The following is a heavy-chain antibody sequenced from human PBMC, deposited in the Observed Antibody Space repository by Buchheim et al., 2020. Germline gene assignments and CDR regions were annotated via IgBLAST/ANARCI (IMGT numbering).Heavy chain of an antibody. D-gene: IGHD1-26*01. V-gene: IGHV3-23*01. CDR3: AKDTGIVGATSRHDAFDI. Sequence: EVQLLESGGGLVQPGGSLRLSCAASGFTFSSYAMSWVRQAPGKGLEWVSAISGSGGSTYYADSVTGRFTISRDNSKNTLYLQMNSLRAEDTAVYYCAKDTGIVGATSRHDAFDIWGQGT. J-gene: IGHJ3*02. CDR1: GFTFSSYA. CDR2: ISGSGGST.